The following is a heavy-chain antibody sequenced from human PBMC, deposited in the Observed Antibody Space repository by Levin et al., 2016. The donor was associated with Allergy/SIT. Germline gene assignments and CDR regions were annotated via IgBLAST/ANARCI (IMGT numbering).Heavy chain of an antibody. CDR2: ISSSSSYT. CDR1: GFTFSDYY. CDR3: ARGRDYYDSSAGY. V-gene: IGHV3-11*06. D-gene: IGHD3-22*01. Sequence: GESLKISCAASGFTFSDYYMSWIRQAPGKGLEWVSYISSSSSYTNYADSVKGRFTISRDNAKNSLYLQMNSLRAEDTAVYYCARGRDYYDSSAGYWGQGTLVTVSS. J-gene: IGHJ4*02.